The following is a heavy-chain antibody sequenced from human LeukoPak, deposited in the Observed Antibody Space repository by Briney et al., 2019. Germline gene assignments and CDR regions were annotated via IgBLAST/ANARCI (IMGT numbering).Heavy chain of an antibody. Sequence: GGSLRLSCAASGFTFSSYAMSWVRQAPGKGLEWVSAISGSGGSTYYADSVKGRFTISRDNSKNTLYLQMNSLRAEDTAVYYCAQVLWHMANVVVPAATALGYWGQGTLVTVSS. CDR2: ISGSGGST. V-gene: IGHV3-23*01. CDR3: AQVLWHMANVVVPAATALGY. J-gene: IGHJ4*02. CDR1: GFTFSSYA. D-gene: IGHD2-2*03.